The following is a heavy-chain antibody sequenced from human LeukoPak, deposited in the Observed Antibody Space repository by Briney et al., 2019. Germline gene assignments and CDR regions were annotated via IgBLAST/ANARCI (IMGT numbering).Heavy chain of an antibody. CDR3: AKGYYDFWSGYYTIPYYFDY. CDR2: ISGSGGST. CDR1: GFTFSSYA. J-gene: IGHJ4*02. Sequence: GGSLRLSCAASGFTFSSYAMSWVRQAPGKGLEWVSAISGSGGSTYYADSVKGRFTISRDNSKNTLYLQMNSLRAEDTAVYYCAKGYYDFWSGYYTIPYYFDYWGQGTLVTVSS. V-gene: IGHV3-23*01. D-gene: IGHD3-3*01.